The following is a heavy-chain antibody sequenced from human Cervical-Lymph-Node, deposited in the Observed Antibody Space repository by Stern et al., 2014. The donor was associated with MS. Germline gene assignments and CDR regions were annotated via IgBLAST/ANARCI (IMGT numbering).Heavy chain of an antibody. J-gene: IGHJ5*02. Sequence: VQLVASGGGLVKPGGSLRLTCAASGVTFSTDNMNWVRQAPGKGLEWVSSISSSGTYIYYADSVKGRFTISRDNAKNSLFLQMNSLRAEDTGVYYCARWXXXXWGQGTLVAVSS. CDR1: GVTFSTDN. V-gene: IGHV3-21*01. CDR2: ISSSGTYI. CDR3: ARWXXXX.